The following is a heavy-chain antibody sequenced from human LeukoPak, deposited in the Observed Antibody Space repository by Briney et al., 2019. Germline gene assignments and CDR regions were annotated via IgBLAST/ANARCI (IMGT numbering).Heavy chain of an antibody. J-gene: IGHJ4*02. CDR2: ISSSGNTI. V-gene: IGHV3-48*04. Sequence: GGSLRLSCAASGFTFSSYSMNWVRQAPGKGLEWLSYISSSGNTIYYADSVKGRFTISRDNAKNSLYLQMNSLRAEDTAVYYCSFSMIRGVVGAYYFDFWGQGTLVTVSS. CDR1: GFTFSSYS. CDR3: SFSMIRGVVGAYYFDF. D-gene: IGHD3-10*01.